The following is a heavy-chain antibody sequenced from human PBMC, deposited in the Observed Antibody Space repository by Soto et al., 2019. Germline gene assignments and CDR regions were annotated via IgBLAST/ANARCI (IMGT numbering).Heavy chain of an antibody. V-gene: IGHV3-11*01. D-gene: IGHD3-3*01. J-gene: IGHJ6*02. CDR3: ARDQDFWSIYGLDV. CDR2: ISSSGSTI. CDR1: GFTFSDYY. Sequence: PGGSLRLSCAASGFTFSDYYMSWIRQAPGKGLEWVSYISSSGSTIYYADSVKGRFTISRDNAKNSLYLQMNSLRAEDTAVYYCARDQDFWSIYGLDVWGQGTTVTVSS.